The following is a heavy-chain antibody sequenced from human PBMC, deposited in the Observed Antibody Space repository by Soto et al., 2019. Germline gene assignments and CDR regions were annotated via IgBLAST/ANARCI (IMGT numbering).Heavy chain of an antibody. Sequence: LSLTCTVSGDSISSGNKYWSWIRQPPGKGLEWIGYIFSSGATYYNPSLKSRLTMSLDASQNQFSLKLNSLTDADTAVYFCARVPSPFDYYYAMDVWGQGTTVTVSS. CDR3: ARVPSPFDYYYAMDV. D-gene: IGHD3-16*01. V-gene: IGHV4-30-4*01. J-gene: IGHJ6*02. CDR1: GDSISSGNKY. CDR2: IFSSGAT.